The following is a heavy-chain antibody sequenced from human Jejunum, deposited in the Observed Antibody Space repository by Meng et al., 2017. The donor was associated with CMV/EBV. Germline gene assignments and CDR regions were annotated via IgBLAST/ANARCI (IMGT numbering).Heavy chain of an antibody. Sequence: WVRQTPGKGLECISSISNSGDNTYYADSVKGRFTISRDNLKNTLYLQMASLRADDSAIYFCAKDADCVVGYPTCPFYHYGMDVWGQGTTVTVSS. V-gene: IGHV3-23*01. CDR2: ISNSGDNT. J-gene: IGHJ6*02. D-gene: IGHD3-22*01. CDR3: AKDADCVVGYPTCPFYHYGMDV.